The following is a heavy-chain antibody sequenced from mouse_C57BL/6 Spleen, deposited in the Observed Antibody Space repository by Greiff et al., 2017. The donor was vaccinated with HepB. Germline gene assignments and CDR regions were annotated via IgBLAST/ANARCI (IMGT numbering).Heavy chain of an antibody. Sequence: EVQLQESGTVLARPGASVKMSCKTSGYTFTSYWMHWVKQRPGQGLEWIGAIYPGNSDTSYNQKFKGKAKLTAVTSASTAYMELSSLTNEDSAVYYCTRTPDAYWGQGTLVTVSA. V-gene: IGHV1-5*01. CDR2: IYPGNSDT. CDR3: TRTPDAY. J-gene: IGHJ3*01. CDR1: GYTFTSYW.